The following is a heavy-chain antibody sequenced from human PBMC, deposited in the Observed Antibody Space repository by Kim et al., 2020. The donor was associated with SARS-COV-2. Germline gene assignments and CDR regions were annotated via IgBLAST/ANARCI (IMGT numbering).Heavy chain of an antibody. Sequence: GGSLRLSCAASGFTFSSYWMHWVRQAPGKGLVWVSRINSDGSSTSYADSVKGRFTISRDNAKNTLYLQMNSLRAEDTAVYYCARPYCTNGVCSPAYWYFDLWGRGTLVTVSS. CDR3: ARPYCTNGVCSPAYWYFDL. V-gene: IGHV3-74*01. CDR1: GFTFSSYW. J-gene: IGHJ2*01. CDR2: INSDGSST. D-gene: IGHD2-8*01.